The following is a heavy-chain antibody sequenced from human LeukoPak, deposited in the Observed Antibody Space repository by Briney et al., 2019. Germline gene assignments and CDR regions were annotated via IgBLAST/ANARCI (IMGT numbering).Heavy chain of an antibody. Sequence: GGSLRLSCAASGFTFSSYAMHWVRQAPGKGLEWVAVMSYDGNNKYYADSVKGRFTISRDNAKNSLYLQMNSLRDEDTAVYYCANSGSYRFDYWGQGTLVTVSS. CDR2: MSYDGNNK. V-gene: IGHV3-30*04. D-gene: IGHD1-26*01. CDR1: GFTFSSYA. CDR3: ANSGSYRFDY. J-gene: IGHJ4*02.